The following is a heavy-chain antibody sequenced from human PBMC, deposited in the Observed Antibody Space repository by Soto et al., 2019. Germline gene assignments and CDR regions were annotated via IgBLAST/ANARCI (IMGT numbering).Heavy chain of an antibody. V-gene: IGHV4-59*08. CDR1: GDYISSHY. CDR3: ARPKGIAPAIWYFDL. D-gene: IGHD6-13*01. J-gene: IGHJ2*01. CDR2: VYHSGKT. Sequence: QVQLQESGPGLVKPSETLSLTCTVSGDYISSHYWSWIRQPPGKGLEWIGYVYHSGKTDSNPSLKSRVTISMDTSKNQISLSLTSVTAADAAVYYRARPKGIAPAIWYFDLWGRGTLVTVSS.